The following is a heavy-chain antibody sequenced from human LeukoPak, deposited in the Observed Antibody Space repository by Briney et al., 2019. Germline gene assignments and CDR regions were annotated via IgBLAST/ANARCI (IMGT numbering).Heavy chain of an antibody. J-gene: IGHJ4*02. D-gene: IGHD5-24*01. CDR3: ARGARAGYNLEPFDY. CDR1: GGSISNYY. Sequence: PSETLSLTCTVSGGSISNYYWTWVRQPPGKGLEWIGEINHSGSTNYNPSLKSRVTISVDTSKNQFSLKLSSVTAADTAVYYCARGARAGYNLEPFDYWGQGTLVTVSS. V-gene: IGHV4-34*01. CDR2: INHSGST.